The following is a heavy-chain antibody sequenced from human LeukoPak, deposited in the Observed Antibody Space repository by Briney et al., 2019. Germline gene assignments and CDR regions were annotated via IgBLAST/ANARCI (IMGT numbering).Heavy chain of an antibody. V-gene: IGHV1-2*02. CDR2: INPNSGGT. CDR1: GYTFTGYY. J-gene: IGHJ4*02. CDR3: ARAYGSGSYYNYVNFDY. Sequence: ASVKGSCKASGYTFTGYYMHWVRQAPGQGLEWMGWINPNSGGTNYAQKFQGRVTMTRDTSISTAYMELSRLRSDDTAVYYCARAYGSGSYYNYVNFDYWGQGTLVTVSS. D-gene: IGHD3-10*01.